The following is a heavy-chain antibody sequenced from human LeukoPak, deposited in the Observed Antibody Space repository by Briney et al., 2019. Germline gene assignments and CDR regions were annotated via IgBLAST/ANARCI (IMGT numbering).Heavy chain of an antibody. V-gene: IGHV3-21*01. J-gene: IGHJ4*02. CDR1: GFTFSSYS. D-gene: IGHD3-22*01. CDR3: ARGGMIVVVTVDY. CDR2: ISSSSSYI. Sequence: GGSLRLSRAASGFTFSSYSMNWVRQAPGKGLEWVSSISSSSSYIYYADSVKGRFTISRDNAKNSLYLQMNSLRAEDTAVYYCARGGMIVVVTVDYWGQGTLVTVSS.